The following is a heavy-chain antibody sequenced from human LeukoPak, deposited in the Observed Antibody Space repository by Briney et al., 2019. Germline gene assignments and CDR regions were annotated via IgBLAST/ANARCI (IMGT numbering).Heavy chain of an antibody. J-gene: IGHJ4*02. CDR3: ARAGGYYGSGSYYNPFDY. CDR1: GGSISSYY. V-gene: IGHV4-59*01. Sequence: PSETLSLTCTVSGGSISSYYWSWIRQPPGKGLEWIGYIYYSGSTNYNPSLKSRVTISVDTSKNQFSLKLSSVTAADTAVYYCARAGGYYGSGSYYNPFDYWGQGTLVTVSS. CDR2: IYYSGST. D-gene: IGHD3-10*01.